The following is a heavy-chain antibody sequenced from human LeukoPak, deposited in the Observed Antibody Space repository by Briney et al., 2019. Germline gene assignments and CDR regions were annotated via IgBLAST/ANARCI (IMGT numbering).Heavy chain of an antibody. D-gene: IGHD3-22*01. CDR3: ARAMDYYDSSGYDAFDI. Sequence: SETLSLTCTVSGYSTTSGYFWGWIRQPPGKGLEWIGSIHHSGSTYYNPSLKSRITISIDTSKNQFSLKLSSVTAADTAVYYCARAMDYYDSSGYDAFDIWGQGTMVTVS. CDR2: IHHSGST. J-gene: IGHJ3*02. CDR1: GYSTTSGYF. V-gene: IGHV4-38-2*02.